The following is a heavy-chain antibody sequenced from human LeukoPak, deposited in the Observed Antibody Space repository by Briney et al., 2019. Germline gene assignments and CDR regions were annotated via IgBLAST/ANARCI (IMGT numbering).Heavy chain of an antibody. D-gene: IGHD4-17*01. CDR3: ARDLGDYGDYQDY. CDR1: GFTFSSYW. V-gene: IGHV3-7*01. Sequence: GGSLRLSCAASGFTFSSYWMSWVRQAPGKGLEWVANIKQDGSEKYYVDSVKGRFTISRDNAKNSLYLQMNSLRAEDTAVYYCARDLGDYGDYQDYWGQGTLVTVSS. J-gene: IGHJ4*02. CDR2: IKQDGSEK.